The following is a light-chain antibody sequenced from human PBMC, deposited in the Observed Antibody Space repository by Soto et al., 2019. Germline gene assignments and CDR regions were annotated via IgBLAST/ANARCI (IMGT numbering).Light chain of an antibody. Sequence: DIQMTQSPSSLSAYIGDRVNITCRASQDIRKYLAWYQHKPGKGPRLLISAASTLQSGVPSRFSGSGSGTDHTLSISSLQSEDVGDYYCQRYKGAPLTFGGGTKLEI. CDR2: AAS. J-gene: IGKJ4*01. CDR3: QRYKGAPLT. V-gene: IGKV1-27*01. CDR1: QDIRKY.